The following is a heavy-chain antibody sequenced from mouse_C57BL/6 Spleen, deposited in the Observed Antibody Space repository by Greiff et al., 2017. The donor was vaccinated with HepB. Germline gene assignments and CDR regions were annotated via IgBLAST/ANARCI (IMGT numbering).Heavy chain of an antibody. CDR1: GYTFTDYY. CDR2: INPNNGGT. D-gene: IGHD2-1*01. CDR3: ARGIYYGNFGGY. Sequence: EVQLQQSGPELVKPGASVKISCKASGYTFTDYYMNWVKQSHGKSLEWIGDINPNNGGTSYNQKFKGKATLTVDKSSSTAYMELRSLTSEDSAVYYCARGIYYGNFGGYWGQGTTLTVSS. V-gene: IGHV1-26*01. J-gene: IGHJ2*01.